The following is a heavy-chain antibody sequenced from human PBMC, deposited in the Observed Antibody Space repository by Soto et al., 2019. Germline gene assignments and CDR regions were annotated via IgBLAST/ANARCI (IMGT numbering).Heavy chain of an antibody. CDR1: GFTFSNYG. V-gene: IGHV3-30*18. CDR2: ISYHGSDK. D-gene: IGHD4-17*01. Sequence: QVQLVESGGGVVQPGRSLRLSCAASGFTFSNYGMHWVRQAPGKGLEWVAVISYHGSDKYYADSVKGRFTISRDNTKNPLYLPMHSPRAEDTALFSCAKDHMTPTVTTVGSWRQRPLVTVSS. CDR3: AKDHMTPTVTTVGS. J-gene: IGHJ5*01.